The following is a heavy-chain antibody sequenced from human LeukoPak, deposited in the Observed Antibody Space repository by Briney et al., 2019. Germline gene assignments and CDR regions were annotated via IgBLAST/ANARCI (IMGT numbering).Heavy chain of an antibody. CDR3: GRGLGFRV. CDR2: INHNGST. D-gene: IGHD3-10*01. CDR1: GGSFSGYY. Sequence: PSETLSLTCAVYGGSFSGYYWSWIRQPPGKGLEWIGEINHNGSTNYNPSLKSRVTISVDTSKNQLSLKLTHVTAAETAETHCGRGLGFRVWGQGTLVTVSS. V-gene: IGHV4-34*01. J-gene: IGHJ4*02.